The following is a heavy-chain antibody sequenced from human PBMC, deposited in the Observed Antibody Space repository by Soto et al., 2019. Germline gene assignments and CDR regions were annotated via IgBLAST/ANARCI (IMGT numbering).Heavy chain of an antibody. CDR1: GGAISTYY. V-gene: IGHV4-4*07. CDR2: IYITGST. Sequence: PSETLSLTCNVSGGAISTYYWNWIRQPAGRKLEWIGRIYITGSTNYNPSLKSRVTMSVVTSKNQFSLKLNSVTAADTAVYYCARGGRDGFDIWGQGTMVTVSS. CDR3: ARGGRDGFDI. J-gene: IGHJ3*02.